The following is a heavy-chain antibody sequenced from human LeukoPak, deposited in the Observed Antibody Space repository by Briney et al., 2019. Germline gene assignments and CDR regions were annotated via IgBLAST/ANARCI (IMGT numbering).Heavy chain of an antibody. CDR3: ARDKPPPYYYDSSGIFDY. CDR2: IWYDGSNK. J-gene: IGHJ4*02. D-gene: IGHD3-22*01. V-gene: IGHV3-33*01. Sequence: GRSLRLSCAASGFTFSSYGMHWVRQAPGKGLEWVAVIWYDGSNKYYADSVKGRFTISRDNSRNTLYLQMNSLGAEDTAVYYCARDKPPPYYYDSSGIFDYWGQGTLVTVSS. CDR1: GFTFSSYG.